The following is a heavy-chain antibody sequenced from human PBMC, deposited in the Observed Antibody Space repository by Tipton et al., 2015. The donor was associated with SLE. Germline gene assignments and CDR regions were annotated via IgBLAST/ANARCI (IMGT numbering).Heavy chain of an antibody. J-gene: IGHJ5*02. CDR3: ARGGLIAEASYWFDP. V-gene: IGHV4-39*07. Sequence: NLSLTCTVSGGSISSSSYYWGWIRQPPGKGLEWIGSIYYSGSTYYNPSLKSRVTISVDTSKNQFSLKLSSVTAADTAVYYCARGGLIAEASYWFDPWGQGTLVTVSS. D-gene: IGHD6-13*01. CDR1: GGSISSSSYY. CDR2: IYYSGST.